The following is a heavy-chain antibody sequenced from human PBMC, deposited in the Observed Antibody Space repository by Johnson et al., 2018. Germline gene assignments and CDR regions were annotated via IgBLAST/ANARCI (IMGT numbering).Heavy chain of an antibody. J-gene: IGHJ3*02. CDR1: GFTFGDYA. D-gene: IGHD3-10*01. CDR2: IRSKAYGGTT. CDR3: TREGYYYYGDAFDI. V-gene: IGHV3-49*05. Sequence: VQLVQSGGGLVKPGRSLRLSCTASGFTFGDYAMSWFRQAPGKGLEWVGFIRSKAYGGTTEYAASVKGRFTISRDDFKSMAYLQMKSLKTEDTAVYYFTREGYYYYGDAFDIWGQGTMVTVSS.